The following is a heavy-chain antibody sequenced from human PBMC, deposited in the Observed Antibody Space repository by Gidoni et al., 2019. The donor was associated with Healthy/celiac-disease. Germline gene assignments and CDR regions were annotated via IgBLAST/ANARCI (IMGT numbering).Heavy chain of an antibody. CDR3: AKESIAVAGRGFDY. J-gene: IGHJ4*02. CDR2: ISWNSGSI. D-gene: IGHD6-19*01. V-gene: IGHV3-9*01. Sequence: EVQLVESGGGLVQTGRSLRLSCAASGFPFDDYAMHWVRQAPGKGLEWVSGISWNSGSIGYADSVKGRFTISRDNAKNSLYLQMNSLRAEDTALYYCAKESIAVAGRGFDYWGQGTLVTVSS. CDR1: GFPFDDYA.